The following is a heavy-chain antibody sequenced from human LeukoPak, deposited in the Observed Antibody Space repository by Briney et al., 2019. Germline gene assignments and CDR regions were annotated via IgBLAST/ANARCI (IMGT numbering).Heavy chain of an antibody. V-gene: IGHV3-7*01. CDR3: ARINDFWSGPTLDV. Sequence: GGSLRLSCAASGFTFSSNWMSWVRQAPGKGLEWVANIKQDGSEKYYVDSVKGRFTISRDNAKNSLYLQMNSLRAEDTAVYYCARINDFWSGPTLDVWGQGTTVTVSS. D-gene: IGHD3-3*01. CDR2: IKQDGSEK. J-gene: IGHJ6*02. CDR1: GFTFSSNW.